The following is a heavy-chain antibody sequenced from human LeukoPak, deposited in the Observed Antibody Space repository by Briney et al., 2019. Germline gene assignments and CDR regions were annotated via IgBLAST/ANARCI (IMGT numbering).Heavy chain of an antibody. CDR2: IYYSGST. Sequence: PSQTLSLTCTVSGGSISSGGYYWSWIRQHPGKGLEWIGYIYYSGSTYYNPSLKSRVTISVDTSKNQFSLKLSSVTAADTAVYYCARVLRLGYCSSTRCYNRDAWFDPWGQGTLVTVSS. J-gene: IGHJ5*02. V-gene: IGHV4-31*03. CDR3: ARVLRLGYCSSTRCYNRDAWFDP. D-gene: IGHD2-2*02. CDR1: GGSISSGGYY.